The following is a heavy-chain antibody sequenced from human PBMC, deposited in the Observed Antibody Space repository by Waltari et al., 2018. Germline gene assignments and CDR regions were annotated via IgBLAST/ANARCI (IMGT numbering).Heavy chain of an antibody. D-gene: IGHD3-9*01. CDR2: IYYSGST. CDR1: GGSISSYY. CDR3: ARDYYDILTGYYYYGMDV. V-gene: IGHV4-59*01. Sequence: QVQLQESGPGLVKPSETLSLTCTVSGGSISSYYWSWIRQPPGKGLEWIGYIYYSGSTNYNPSLKSRVTISVDTSKNQFSMKLSSVTAADTAVYYCARDYYDILTGYYYYGMDVWGQGTTVTVSS. J-gene: IGHJ6*02.